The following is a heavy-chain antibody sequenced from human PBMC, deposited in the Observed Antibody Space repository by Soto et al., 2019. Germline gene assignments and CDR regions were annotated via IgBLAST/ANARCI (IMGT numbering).Heavy chain of an antibody. D-gene: IGHD4-17*01. CDR1: GGSISSGGYY. CDR3: ARFAYGDHLFNL. J-gene: IGHJ4*02. V-gene: IGHV4-31*03. Sequence: QVQLQESGPGLVKPSQTLSLTCTVSGGSISSGGYYWSWIRQHPGKGLEWIGYIYYSGSTYYNPSLKSRVTISVDTSKNQFSLKLSSVTAADTAEYYCARFAYGDHLFNLWGQGTLVTVSS. CDR2: IYYSGST.